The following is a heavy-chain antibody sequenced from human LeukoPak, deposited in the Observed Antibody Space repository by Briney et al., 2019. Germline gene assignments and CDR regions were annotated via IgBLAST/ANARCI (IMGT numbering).Heavy chain of an antibody. J-gene: IGHJ3*02. Sequence: ASVKVSCKASGYTFTGYYMHWVRQAPGQGLEWMGWINPNSGGTNYAQKFQGRVTMTRDTSISTAYMELSRLRSDDTAVYYCARSEDYYDSSGYSYDAFDIWGQGTMVTVSS. CDR1: GYTFTGYY. CDR2: INPNSGGT. V-gene: IGHV1-2*02. D-gene: IGHD3-22*01. CDR3: ARSEDYYDSSGYSYDAFDI.